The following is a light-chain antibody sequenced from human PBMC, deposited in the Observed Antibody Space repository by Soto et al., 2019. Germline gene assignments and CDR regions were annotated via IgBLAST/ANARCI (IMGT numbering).Light chain of an antibody. CDR2: GAS. J-gene: IGKJ4*01. V-gene: IGKV3D-15*01. CDR3: QQYKDWPPLT. Sequence: EIVMTQSPVTLSVSPGERVTLSCRASQNVNINLAWYQQRPGQAPRVLIYGASNRASGIPDWFSGSGSGTDFTLTISSLEPDDFALYYCQQYKDWPPLTFGGGTRVEIK. CDR1: QNVNIN.